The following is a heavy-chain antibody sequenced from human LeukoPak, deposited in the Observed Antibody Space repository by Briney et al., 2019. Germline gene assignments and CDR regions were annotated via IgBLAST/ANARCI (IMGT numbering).Heavy chain of an antibody. CDR1: GGSFSGYY. Sequence: PSETLSLTCAVYGGSFSGYYWSWIRQPPGKGLEWIGEINHSGSTNYNPSLKSRVTISVDTSKNQFSLKLSSVTAADTAVYYCARDRGAAAVGRWFDPWGQGTLVTVSS. D-gene: IGHD6-13*01. J-gene: IGHJ5*02. CDR2: INHSGST. CDR3: ARDRGAAAVGRWFDP. V-gene: IGHV4-34*01.